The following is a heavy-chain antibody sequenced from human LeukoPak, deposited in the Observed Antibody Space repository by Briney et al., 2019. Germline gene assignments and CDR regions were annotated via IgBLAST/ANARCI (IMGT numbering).Heavy chain of an antibody. CDR3: AKRGVAIRGLLVIGYHQEAYHYDF. V-gene: IGHV3-23*01. CDR1: GISLSNYA. J-gene: IGHJ4*02. D-gene: IGHD2/OR15-2a*01. CDR2: ISERGGST. Sequence: GGSLRLSCVVSGISLSNYAMTWVRQAPGKGLEWVSYISERGGSTTYADSVKGRFTISRDTSFTTLYLQMNNLRAEDTAVYFCAKRGVAIRGLLVIGYHQEAYHYDFWGQGVLVTVSS.